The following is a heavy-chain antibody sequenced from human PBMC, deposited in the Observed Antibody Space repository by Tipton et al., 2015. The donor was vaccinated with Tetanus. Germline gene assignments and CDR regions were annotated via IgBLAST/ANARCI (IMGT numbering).Heavy chain of an antibody. D-gene: IGHD6-13*01. CDR2: SSTTGSSV. V-gene: IGHV3-48*02. J-gene: IGHJ4*02. CDR3: AKAGYVSSWYELDF. Sequence: SLRLSCAASGFTLSNYNMNWVRQAPGKGLEWISFSSTTGSSVYYAGSVEGRFTISRDNARNSLYLQMNSLRNEDTAAYYCAKAGYVSSWYELDFRCRETLVTVSS. CDR1: GFTLSNYN.